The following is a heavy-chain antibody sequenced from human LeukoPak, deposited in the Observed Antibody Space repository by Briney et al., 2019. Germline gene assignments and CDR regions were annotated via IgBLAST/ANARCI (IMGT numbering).Heavy chain of an antibody. J-gene: IGHJ4*02. D-gene: IGHD5-12*01. V-gene: IGHV3-53*01. CDR1: GFTVSNNF. CDR2: IHSGGTT. CDR3: ARGRVTYSGYDFPYYFDY. Sequence: SGGSLRLSCAASGFTVSNNFMSWVRQAPGKGLEWVSVIHSGGTTYYADSVQGRFTISRDNSRNTLYLQMNSLRAEDTAVYYCARGRVTYSGYDFPYYFDYWGQGTLVTVSS.